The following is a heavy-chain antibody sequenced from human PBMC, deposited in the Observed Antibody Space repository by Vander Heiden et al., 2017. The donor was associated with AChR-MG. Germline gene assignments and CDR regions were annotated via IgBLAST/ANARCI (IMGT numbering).Heavy chain of an antibody. CDR1: GGSFSGYY. D-gene: IGHD6-13*01. CDR2: INHSGST. CDR3: ARVLEQQLVRGGDYYYGMDV. J-gene: IGHJ6*02. Sequence: QVQLQQWGAGLLKPSETLSLTCAVYGGSFSGYYWSWIRQPPGKGLEWIGEINHSGSTNYNPSLKSRVTISVDTSKNQFSLKLSSVTAADTAVYYCARVLEQQLVRGGDYYYGMDVWGQGTTVTVSS. V-gene: IGHV4-34*01.